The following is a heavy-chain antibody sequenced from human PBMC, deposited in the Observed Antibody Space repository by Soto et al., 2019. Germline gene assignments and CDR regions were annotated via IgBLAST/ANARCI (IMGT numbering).Heavy chain of an antibody. CDR1: GFTFSSYA. Sequence: EVQLLESGGGLVQPGGSLRLSCAASGFTFSSYAMSWVRQAPGKGLEWVSAISGSGGSTYYADSVKGRFTISRDNSKNTLYLQMNSLRAEDTAVYYCAKDYPGIAAAGTKPYYFDYWGQGTLVTVSS. V-gene: IGHV3-23*01. CDR3: AKDYPGIAAAGTKPYYFDY. J-gene: IGHJ4*02. CDR2: ISGSGGST. D-gene: IGHD6-13*01.